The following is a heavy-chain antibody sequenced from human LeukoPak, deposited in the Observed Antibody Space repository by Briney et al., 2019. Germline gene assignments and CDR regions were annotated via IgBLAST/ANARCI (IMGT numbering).Heavy chain of an antibody. D-gene: IGHD4-17*01. V-gene: IGHV4-30-4*08. J-gene: IGHJ4*02. CDR1: GGSFTADNYF. Sequence: PSETLSLTCTVSGGSFTADNYFWSWTRQPPGEGLEWIGYIYYTAGSYYNPSLKSRVTMSIDASTNQFSLKLNSVTAADTAVYYCARVPTVTQGAYYFDYWGQGTLVTVSS. CDR3: ARVPTVTQGAYYFDY. CDR2: IYYTAGS.